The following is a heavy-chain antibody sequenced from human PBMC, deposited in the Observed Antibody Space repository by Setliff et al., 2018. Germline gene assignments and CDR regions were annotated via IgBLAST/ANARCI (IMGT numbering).Heavy chain of an antibody. CDR1: GFTFSHTW. J-gene: IGHJ4*02. V-gene: IGHV3-15*01. CDR2: VKTNADGGTA. D-gene: IGHD3-22*01. Sequence: GGSLRLSCAASGFTFSHTWMNWVRQAPGKGLEWVGRVKTNADGGTADYAVPVKGRFTISRDDSKDTLYLQMNNLKTEDTGVYYCARDTGVRGQESSGYYGGGFAHWGEGTLVTVSS. CDR3: ARDTGVRGQESSGYYGGGFAH.